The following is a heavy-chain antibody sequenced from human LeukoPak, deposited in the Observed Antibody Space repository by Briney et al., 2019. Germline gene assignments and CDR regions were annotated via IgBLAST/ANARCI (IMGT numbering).Heavy chain of an antibody. CDR3: AKGRVGANDWDAFDI. CDR1: GFTFSSYA. CDR2: ISGSGGST. D-gene: IGHD1-26*01. Sequence: PGGSLGLSCAASGFTFSSYAMSWVRQAPGKGLEWVSAISGSGGSTYYADSVKGRFTISRDNSKNTLYLQMNSLRAEDTAVYYCAKGRVGANDWDAFDIWGQGTMVTVSS. J-gene: IGHJ3*02. V-gene: IGHV3-23*01.